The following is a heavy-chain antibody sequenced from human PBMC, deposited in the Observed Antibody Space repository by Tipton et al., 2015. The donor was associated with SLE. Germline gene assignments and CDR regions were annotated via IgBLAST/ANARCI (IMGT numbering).Heavy chain of an antibody. D-gene: IGHD2-15*01. V-gene: IGHV3-30*04. J-gene: IGHJ4*02. Sequence: RSLRLSCAASGFTFSTYAMHWVRQAPGKGLEWVAVISYDGSNKYYADSVRGRFTISRDNSKNTLYLQMNSLRAEDTAVYYCAAELLSYFDYWGQGTLVTVSS. CDR3: AAELLSYFDY. CDR2: ISYDGSNK. CDR1: GFTFSTYA.